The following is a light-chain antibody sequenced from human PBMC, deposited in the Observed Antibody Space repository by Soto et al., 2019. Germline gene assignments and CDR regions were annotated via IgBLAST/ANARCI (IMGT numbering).Light chain of an antibody. CDR1: SSDVGGYNY. V-gene: IGLV2-14*01. Sequence: QSALTQPASVSGSPGQSITISCTGTSSDVGGYNYVSWYQQHPGKVPKLMIYEVSNRPSGISHRFSGSKSGNMASLTISGLQAEDEADYYCLSKTSSITYVFGTGTKLTVL. J-gene: IGLJ1*01. CDR2: EVS. CDR3: LSKTSSITYV.